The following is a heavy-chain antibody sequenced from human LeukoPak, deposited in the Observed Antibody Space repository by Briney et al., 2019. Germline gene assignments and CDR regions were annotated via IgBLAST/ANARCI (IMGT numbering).Heavy chain of an antibody. Sequence: PGRSLRLSCAASGFTFSSYGMHWVRQAPGKGLEWVAAIWYDGSNKYYADSVKGRFTTSRDNSKNTLYLQMNSLRAEDTAVYYCARDYYSSGWTFDYWGQGTLVTVSS. CDR3: ARDYYSSGWTFDY. J-gene: IGHJ4*02. CDR1: GFTFSSYG. CDR2: IWYDGSNK. D-gene: IGHD6-19*01. V-gene: IGHV3-33*01.